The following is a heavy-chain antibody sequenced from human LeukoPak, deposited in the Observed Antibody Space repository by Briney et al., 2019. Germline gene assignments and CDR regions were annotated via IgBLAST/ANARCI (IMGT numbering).Heavy chain of an antibody. CDR2: IKSKTDGGTT. J-gene: IGHJ4*02. CDR3: TTDFRWQQWLVPDYYFDY. V-gene: IGHV3-15*01. CDR1: GFTFGNAW. D-gene: IGHD6-19*01. Sequence: GGSLRLSCAASGFTFGNAWMSWVRQAPGKGLEWVGRIKSKTDGGTTDYAAPVKGRFTISRDDSKNTLYLQMNSLKTEDTAVYYCTTDFRWQQWLVPDYYFDYWGQGTLVTVSS.